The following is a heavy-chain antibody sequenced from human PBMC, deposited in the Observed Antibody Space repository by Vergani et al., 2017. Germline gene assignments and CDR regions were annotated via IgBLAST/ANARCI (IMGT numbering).Heavy chain of an antibody. V-gene: IGHV3-23*01. D-gene: IGHD1-26*01. CDR1: GFTFSTYA. J-gene: IGHJ4*02. CDR2: LTGGGGST. CDR3: VKGAGSYENFFDS. Sequence: EVQLLESGGSLKQPGGSVRLSCAASGFTFSTYAMHWVRQAPGKGLEWVSALTGGGGSTYYADSFKGRFIISRDNSRYTLYLQMNSLRPEDTATYYCVKGAGSYENFFDSWGQGTLVTVSS.